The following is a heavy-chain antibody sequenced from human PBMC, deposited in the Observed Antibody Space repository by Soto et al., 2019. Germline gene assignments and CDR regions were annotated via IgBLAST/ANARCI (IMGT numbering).Heavy chain of an antibody. V-gene: IGHV3-23*01. CDR3: ATEGYVSGFF. CDR1: GFTISTHA. D-gene: IGHD3-16*01. J-gene: IGHJ4*02. Sequence: EVQLLESGGGLVQPGGSLRLSCAVSGFTISTHAIIWVRQGPGKGLEWVSGISGGAGSTYYADSVKGRFTISRDNPKNALYLQMNSLRAEDTAVYYCATEGYVSGFFWGQGTLVTVSS. CDR2: ISGGAGST.